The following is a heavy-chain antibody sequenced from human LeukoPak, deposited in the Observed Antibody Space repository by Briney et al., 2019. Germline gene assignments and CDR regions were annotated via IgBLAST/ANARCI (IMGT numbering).Heavy chain of an antibody. D-gene: IGHD1-26*01. CDR2: INPSGGST. CDR1: GYTFTSYY. Sequence: ASVKVSCKASGYTFTSYYMHWARQAPGQGLEWMGIINPSGGSTSYAQKFQGRVTMTRDTSTSTVYMELSSLRSEDTAVYYCARDSGGGSGELLPYYWGQGTLVTVSS. V-gene: IGHV1-46*01. CDR3: ARDSGGGSGELLPYY. J-gene: IGHJ4*02.